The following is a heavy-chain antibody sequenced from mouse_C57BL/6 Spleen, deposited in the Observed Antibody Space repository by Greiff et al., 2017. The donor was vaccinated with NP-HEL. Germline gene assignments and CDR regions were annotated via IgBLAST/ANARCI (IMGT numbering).Heavy chain of an antibody. CDR3: ARERWSPFAY. V-gene: IGHV5-4*01. CDR2: ISDGGSYT. D-gene: IGHD2-3*01. Sequence: EVKLVESGGGLVKPGGSLKLSCAASGFTFSSYAMSWVRQTPEKRLEWVATISDGGSYTYYPDNVKGRFPSSRDNAKNNLYLQMSHLKSEDTAMYYCARERWSPFAYWGQGTLVTVSA. CDR1: GFTFSSYA. J-gene: IGHJ3*01.